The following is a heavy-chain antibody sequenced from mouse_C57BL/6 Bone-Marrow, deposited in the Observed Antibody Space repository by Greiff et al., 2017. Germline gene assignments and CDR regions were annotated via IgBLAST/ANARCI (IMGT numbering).Heavy chain of an antibody. CDR2: IWTGGGT. CDR3: ASPGLGAMDY. D-gene: IGHD3-1*01. Sequence: VQLQQSGPGLVAPSQSLSITCTVSGFSLTSYAISWVRQPPGKGLEWLGVIWTGGGTNYNSALKSRLSTSKDNSKSQVFLKMNSLQTDDTARDDCASPGLGAMDYWGQGTSVTVSS. CDR1: GFSLTSYA. J-gene: IGHJ4*01. V-gene: IGHV2-9-1*01.